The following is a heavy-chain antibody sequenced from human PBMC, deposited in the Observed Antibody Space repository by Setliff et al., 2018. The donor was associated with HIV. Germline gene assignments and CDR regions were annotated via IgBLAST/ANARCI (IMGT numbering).Heavy chain of an antibody. CDR2: ITGSGGST. V-gene: IGHV3-23*01. CDR1: GFSFRSYA. J-gene: IGHJ1*01. Sequence: GGSLRLSCKASGFSFRSYAMSWVRQAPGKGLEWVSGITGSGGSTYYADSVKGRSTISRDNAKNSLYLQMNFLRAEDMAVYYCVTDLYGSSLSSGWSWYFQHWGQGTLVTVSS. CDR3: VTDLYGSSLSSGWSWYFQH. D-gene: IGHD6-19*01.